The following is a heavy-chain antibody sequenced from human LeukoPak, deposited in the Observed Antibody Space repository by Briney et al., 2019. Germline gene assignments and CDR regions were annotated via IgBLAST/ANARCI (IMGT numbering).Heavy chain of an antibody. CDR2: INHNGNVN. V-gene: IGHV3-7*03. Sequence: GGPLRLSCAASGFTFSTYWMNWVRQAPGKELEWVASINHNGNVNYYVDSVKGRFTISRDNAKNSLYLQMSNLRAEDTAVYFCARGGGLDVWGQGATVTVSS. CDR3: ARGGGLDV. D-gene: IGHD3-16*01. CDR1: GFTFSTYW. J-gene: IGHJ6*02.